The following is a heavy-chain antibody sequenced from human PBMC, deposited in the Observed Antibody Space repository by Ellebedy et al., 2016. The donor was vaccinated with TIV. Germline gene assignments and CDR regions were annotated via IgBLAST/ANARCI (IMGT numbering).Heavy chain of an antibody. D-gene: IGHD3-16*01. CDR2: TNGDGTAI. CDR3: VKGAYPVPTVMAV. CDR1: GFTLNGHW. V-gene: IGHV3-74*01. Sequence: PGGSLRLSCEASGFTLNGHWMHWVRQVPGKGLVWVSRTNGDGTAISYVDSVKGRFTISRDSSKNTLDLQMNSLRAEDTAVYYCVKGAYPVPTVMAVWGQGTMVTVSS. J-gene: IGHJ6*02.